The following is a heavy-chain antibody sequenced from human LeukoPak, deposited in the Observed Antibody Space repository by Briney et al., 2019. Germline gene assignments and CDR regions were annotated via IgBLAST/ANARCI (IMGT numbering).Heavy chain of an antibody. D-gene: IGHD4-17*01. CDR1: GGSISSYY. J-gene: IGHJ6*03. CDR3: ARGTVTTVTSPPTTYYYMDV. CDR2: IYYSGST. Sequence: PSETLSLTCTVPGGSISSYYWSWIRQPPGKGLEWIGYIYYSGSTNYNPSLKSRVTISVDTSKNQFSLKLSSVTAADTAVYYCARGTVTTVTSPPTTYYYMDVWGKGTTVTVSS. V-gene: IGHV4-59*01.